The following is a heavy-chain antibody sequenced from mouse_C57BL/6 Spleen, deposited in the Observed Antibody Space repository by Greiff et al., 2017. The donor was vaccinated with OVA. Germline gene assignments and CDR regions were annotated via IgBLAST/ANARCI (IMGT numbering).Heavy chain of an antibody. CDR2: IDPEDGDT. CDR1: GFNIKDYY. J-gene: IGHJ2*01. V-gene: IGHV14-1*01. D-gene: IGHD1-1*01. CDR3: TTFYYGSSYYFDD. Sequence: VQLQQSGAELVRPGASVKLSCTASGFNIKDYYMHWVKQRPEQGLEWIGRIDPEDGDTEYAPKFQGKATMTADTSSNTAYLQLSSLTSEDTAVYYCTTFYYGSSYYFDDWGQGTTLTVSS.